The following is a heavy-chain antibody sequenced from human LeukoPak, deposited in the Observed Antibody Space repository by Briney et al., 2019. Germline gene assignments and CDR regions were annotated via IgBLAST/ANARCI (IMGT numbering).Heavy chain of an antibody. J-gene: IGHJ4*02. V-gene: IGHV1-2*02. Sequence: ASVKVSCKASGYTFTGYYMHWVRQAPGQGLEWMGWINPNSGGTNYAQKFQGRVTMTRDTSISTAYMELSRLRSDDTAVYYCARVSSSSYHLNFDYWGQGTLVTVSS. CDR1: GYTFTGYY. CDR2: INPNSGGT. D-gene: IGHD6-6*01. CDR3: ARVSSSSYHLNFDY.